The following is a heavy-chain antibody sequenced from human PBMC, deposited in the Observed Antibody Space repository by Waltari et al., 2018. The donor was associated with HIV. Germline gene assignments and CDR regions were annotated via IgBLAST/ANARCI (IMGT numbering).Heavy chain of an antibody. CDR2: IYSGGST. CDR3: ARDPRSSGYYGMDV. D-gene: IGHD1-26*01. Sequence: EVQLVESGGGLIEPGGSLRLSCEASGFTTSDNYMSWVRQAPGKGLEWVSVIYSGGSTYYADSVKGRFTISRDNSKNTLSLHMNSLRAEDTAVYYCARDPRSSGYYGMDVWGQGATVTVSS. J-gene: IGHJ6*02. CDR1: GFTTSDNY. V-gene: IGHV3-53*01.